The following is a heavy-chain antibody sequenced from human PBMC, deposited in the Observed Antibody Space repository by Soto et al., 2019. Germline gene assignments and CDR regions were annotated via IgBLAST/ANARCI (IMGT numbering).Heavy chain of an antibody. J-gene: IGHJ4*02. V-gene: IGHV3-23*01. CDR2: ITATGDRT. Sequence: GGSLSLSCAGSGFRFSSYSMSWVRQTPGKGLEGGAAITATGDRTYYADSVTGRFTISRDNSKKTHYLQITSLSAEDTAMYYCATMNGYFEYWGQGTPVTVSS. CDR3: ATMNGYFEY. CDR1: GFRFSSYS. D-gene: IGHD3-22*01.